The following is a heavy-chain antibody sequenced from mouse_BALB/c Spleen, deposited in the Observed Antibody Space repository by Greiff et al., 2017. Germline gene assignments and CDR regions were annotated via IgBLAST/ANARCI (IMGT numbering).Heavy chain of an antibody. J-gene: IGHJ1*01. CDR3: ARRYGSSTGYFDV. V-gene: IGHV1S34*01. Sequence: LVKTGASVKISCKASGYSFTGYYMHWVKQSHGKSLEWIGYISCYNGATSYNQKFKGKATFTVDTSSSTAYMQFNSLTSEDSAVYYCARRYGSSTGYFDVWGAGTTVTVSS. D-gene: IGHD1-1*01. CDR2: ISCYNGAT. CDR1: GYSFTGYY.